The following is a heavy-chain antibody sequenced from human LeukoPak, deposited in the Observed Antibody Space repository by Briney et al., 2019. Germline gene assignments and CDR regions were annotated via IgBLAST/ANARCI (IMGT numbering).Heavy chain of an antibody. J-gene: IGHJ4*02. Sequence: PSDTLSLTCNVSGGSISSYYWSWIRQPPGKGLEWIGYIYYSGSTHYNPSLMSRVTISVDTSKNQFSLKLSSVTAADTAVYYCARHGDNSSWDYFDYWGQGTLVTVSS. D-gene: IGHD6-13*01. V-gene: IGHV4-59*08. CDR2: IYYSGST. CDR3: ARHGDNSSWDYFDY. CDR1: GGSISSYY.